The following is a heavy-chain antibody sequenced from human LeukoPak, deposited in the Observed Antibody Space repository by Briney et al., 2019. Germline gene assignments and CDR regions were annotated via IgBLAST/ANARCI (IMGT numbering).Heavy chain of an antibody. CDR3: AKDLPRYSGSYFPFDF. J-gene: IGHJ4*02. Sequence: GALRLSCAASGFTFSSYAMSWVRQAPGKGLEWVSAISGSGGSTYYADSVKGRFTISRDNSKNTLYLQMNSLRAEDTAVYYCAKDLPRYSGSYFPFDFWGQGTLVTVSS. D-gene: IGHD1-26*01. V-gene: IGHV3-23*01. CDR1: GFTFSSYA. CDR2: ISGSGGST.